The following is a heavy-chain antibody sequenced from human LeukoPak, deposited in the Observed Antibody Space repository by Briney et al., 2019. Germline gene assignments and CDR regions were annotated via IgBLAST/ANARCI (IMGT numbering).Heavy chain of an antibody. CDR3: LTRSTDY. Sequence: GGSLRLSCAASGFTVSSNYMSWVRQAPGKGLEWVSVIYSGGSTYYADSVKGRFTISRDNSKNTLYLQMNSLRAEGTAVYYCLTRSTDYWGQGTLVTVSS. CDR1: GFTVSSNY. CDR2: IYSGGST. D-gene: IGHD3-9*01. V-gene: IGHV3-53*01. J-gene: IGHJ4*02.